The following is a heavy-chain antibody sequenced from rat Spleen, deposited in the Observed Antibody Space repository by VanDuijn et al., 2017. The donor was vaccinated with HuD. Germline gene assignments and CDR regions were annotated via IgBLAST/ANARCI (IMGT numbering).Heavy chain of an antibody. V-gene: IGHV2-16*01. D-gene: IGHD1-11*01. CDR3: ARHLDYGGYFDY. Sequence: QVQLKESGPGLVQPSQTLSLTCTVSGFSLSNYGVSWVRQPPGKGLEWMGAIWSGGNTDYNSALKSRLSINRDTTKSQIYLKMNSRQTDDTSKYFCARHLDYGGYFDYWGQGVMVTVSS. CDR1: GFSLSNYG. CDR2: IWSGGNT. J-gene: IGHJ2*01.